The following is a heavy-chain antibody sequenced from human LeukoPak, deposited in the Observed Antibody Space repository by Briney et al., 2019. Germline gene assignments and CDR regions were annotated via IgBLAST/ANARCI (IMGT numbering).Heavy chain of an antibody. J-gene: IGHJ4*02. V-gene: IGHV6-1*01. Sequence: SQTLSLTCAISGDSVSGNTIAWNWIRQSPSRGLEWLGRTYYRSKWCYDYAVSVKSRITIIPDTSRNQFSPQLNSVTPEDTAVYYCARAPSGSYLLDYWGQGTRVTVSS. CDR2: TYYRSKWCY. CDR1: GDSVSGNTIA. D-gene: IGHD1-26*01. CDR3: ARAPSGSYLLDY.